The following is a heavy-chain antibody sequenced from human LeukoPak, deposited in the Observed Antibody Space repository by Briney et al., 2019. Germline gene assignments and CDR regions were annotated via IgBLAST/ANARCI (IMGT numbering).Heavy chain of an antibody. D-gene: IGHD3-9*01. J-gene: IGHJ6*02. CDR2: IKQDGSEK. Sequence: GGSLRLSCAASGFSFSDAWMNWVRQAPGKGLEWVANIKQDGSEKYYVDSVKGRFTISRDNAKNSLYLQMNSLRAEDTAVYYCAREDILTGYYTGYYYYGMDVWGQGTTVTVSS. CDR3: AREDILTGYYTGYYYYGMDV. V-gene: IGHV3-7*03. CDR1: GFSFSDAW.